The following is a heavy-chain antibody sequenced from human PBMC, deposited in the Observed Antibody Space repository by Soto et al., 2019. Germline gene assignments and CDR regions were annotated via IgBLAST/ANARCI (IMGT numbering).Heavy chain of an antibody. Sequence: PSETLSLTCTVSGGSISSGGYYWSWIRQHPGKGLEWIGYIYYSGSTYYNPSLKSRVTIAVDTSKNQFSLKLSSVTAADTAVYYCARALHAYGDYEVRGYGMDVWGQGTTVTVSS. J-gene: IGHJ6*02. CDR3: ARALHAYGDYEVRGYGMDV. D-gene: IGHD4-17*01. V-gene: IGHV4-31*03. CDR2: IYYSGST. CDR1: GGSISSGGYY.